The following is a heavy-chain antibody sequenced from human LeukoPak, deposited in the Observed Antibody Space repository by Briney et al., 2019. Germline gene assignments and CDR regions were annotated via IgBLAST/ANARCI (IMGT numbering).Heavy chain of an antibody. D-gene: IGHD6-13*01. CDR1: GYSFTSYW. J-gene: IGHJ4*02. V-gene: IGHV5-51*01. CDR3: ARSSSSSWYYFDY. Sequence: GESLKISCKGSGYSFTSYWIGWVRQMPGKGLEWMGIIYPGDSGTRYSPSFQGQVTISADKSISTAYLQWSSLKASDTAMYYCARSSSSSWYYFDYWGQGTLVTVSS. CDR2: IYPGDSGT.